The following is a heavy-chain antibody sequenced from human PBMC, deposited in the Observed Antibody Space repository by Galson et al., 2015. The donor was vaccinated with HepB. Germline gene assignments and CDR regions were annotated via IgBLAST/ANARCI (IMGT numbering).Heavy chain of an antibody. D-gene: IGHD6-19*01. CDR1: GFTFSSYA. CDR3: ARESPHGGHRPDPEDYSSGWFYFDY. J-gene: IGHJ4*02. V-gene: IGHV3-30-3*01. Sequence: SLRLSCAASGFTFSSYAMHWVRQAPGKGLEWVAVISYDGSNKYYADSVKGRFTISRDNSKNTLYLQMNSLRAEDTAVYYCARESPHGGHRPDPEDYSSGWFYFDYWGQGTLVTVSS. CDR2: ISYDGSNK.